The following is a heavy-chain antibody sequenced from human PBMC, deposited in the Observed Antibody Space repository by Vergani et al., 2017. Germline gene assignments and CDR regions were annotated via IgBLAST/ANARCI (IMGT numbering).Heavy chain of an antibody. J-gene: IGHJ4*02. CDR3: ATDREHGDFCES. CDR2: VFTSGWT. D-gene: IGHD4-17*01. Sequence: QVLLQASGPGVVKPSQTLSLTCTLSGDSIRGRPYYWNCVRRSAGKGLEWIGRVFTSGWTTYNPALRGRATVSLDTSQNQLSLYLTSVTAADRAVYYCATDREHGDFCESWGQGSLVTVSS. CDR1: GDSIRGRPYY. V-gene: IGHV4-61*02.